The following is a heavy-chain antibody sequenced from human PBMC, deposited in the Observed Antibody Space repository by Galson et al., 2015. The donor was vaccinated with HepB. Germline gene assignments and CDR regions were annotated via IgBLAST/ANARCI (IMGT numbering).Heavy chain of an antibody. CDR2: INHSGST. Sequence: LSLTCAVYGGSFSGYYWSWIRQPPGKGLEWIGEINHSGSTNYNPSLKSRVTISVDTSKNQFSLKLSSVTAADTAVYYCARSGRDGYNFLDYWGQGTLVTVSS. D-gene: IGHD5-24*01. CDR3: ARSGRDGYNFLDY. V-gene: IGHV4-34*01. CDR1: GGSFSGYY. J-gene: IGHJ4*02.